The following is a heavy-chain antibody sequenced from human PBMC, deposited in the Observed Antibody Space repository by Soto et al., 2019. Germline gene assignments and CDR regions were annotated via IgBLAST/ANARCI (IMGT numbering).Heavy chain of an antibody. CDR2: INSDGSST. D-gene: IGHD6-13*01. CDR3: ARDPGSSWNDYYYYMDV. J-gene: IGHJ6*03. Sequence: EVQLVESGGGLVQPGGSLRLSCAASGFTFSSYWMHWVRQAPGKGLVWVSRINSDGSSTSYADSVKGRFTISRDNAKNTLYLQMNSLRAEDTAVYYCARDPGSSWNDYYYYMDVRGKGTTVTVSS. CDR1: GFTFSSYW. V-gene: IGHV3-74*01.